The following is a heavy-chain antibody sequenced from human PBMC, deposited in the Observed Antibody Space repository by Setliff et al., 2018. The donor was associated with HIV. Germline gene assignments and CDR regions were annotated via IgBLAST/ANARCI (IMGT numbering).Heavy chain of an antibody. V-gene: IGHV4-34*01. D-gene: IGHD5-12*01. CDR1: GGSFSGYY. CDR2: INHRGDT. Sequence: SETLSLTCAVYGGSFSGYYWSWIRQPPGKGLEWIGEINHRGDTNYNPSLKSRVTISVDTSKNQFSLNLNSVTAADTAVYYCARGGAGDFSDYNWVDYWGQGTLVTVSS. J-gene: IGHJ4*02. CDR3: ARGGAGDFSDYNWVDY.